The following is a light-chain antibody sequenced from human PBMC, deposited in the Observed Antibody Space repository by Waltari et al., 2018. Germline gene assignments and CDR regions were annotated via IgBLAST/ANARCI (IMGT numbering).Light chain of an antibody. CDR2: WAS. V-gene: IGKV4-1*01. CDR1: QSVLYSSNNKNY. CDR3: QQYYTTPLT. Sequence: DIVMTQSPDSLAVSLGERATINCKSSQSVLYSSNNKNYLAWYQQKPGQPPKVLIYWASTRESGVPYRFSGSGSGTDFTLTISRLQPEDVAVYYCQQYYTTPLTFGGGTNVEIK. J-gene: IGKJ4*01.